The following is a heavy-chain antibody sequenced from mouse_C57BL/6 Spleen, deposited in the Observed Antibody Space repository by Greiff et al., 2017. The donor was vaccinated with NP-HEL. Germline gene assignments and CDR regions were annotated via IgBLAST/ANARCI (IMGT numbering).Heavy chain of an antibody. Sequence: EVQLQQSGAELVRPGTSVKLSCTASGFNFKDDYMHWVKQRPEQGLEWIGWIDPENGDTEYASKFPGKATITADTSSNTAYLQLGSVSSEGTTDYYSTARFAYWGQGTLVTVSA. V-gene: IGHV14-4*01. CDR2: IDPENGDT. CDR1: GFNFKDDY. CDR3: TARFAY. J-gene: IGHJ3*01.